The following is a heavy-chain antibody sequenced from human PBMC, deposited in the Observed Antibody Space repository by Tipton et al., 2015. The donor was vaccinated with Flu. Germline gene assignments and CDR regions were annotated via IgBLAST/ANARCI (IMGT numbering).Heavy chain of an antibody. V-gene: IGHV3-21*01. D-gene: IGHD4-17*01. CDR1: GFTFSSYS. CDR3: ARGESYGDFFFDY. J-gene: IGHJ4*02. CDR2: ISSSSSYI. Sequence: GSLRLSCAASGFTFSSYSMNWVRQAPGKGLEWVSSISSSSSYIYYADSVKGRFTISRDNAKNSLYLQMNSLRAEDTAVYYCARGESYGDFFFDYWGQGTLVTVSS.